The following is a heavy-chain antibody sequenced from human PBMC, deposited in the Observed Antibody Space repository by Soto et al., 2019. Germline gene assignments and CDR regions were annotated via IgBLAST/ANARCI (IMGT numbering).Heavy chain of an antibody. CDR2: IYYSGST. V-gene: IGHV4-59*01. CDR1: GGSISSYY. D-gene: IGHD4-17*01. Sequence: QVQLQESGPGLVKPSETLSLTCTVSGGSISSYYWSWIRQPPGKGLEWIGYIYYSGSTNYNPSLKSRVTISVDTSKNQFSLKLSSVAAADTAVYYCARATVTHATIYYYYYMDVWGKGTTVTVSS. J-gene: IGHJ6*03. CDR3: ARATVTHATIYYYYYMDV.